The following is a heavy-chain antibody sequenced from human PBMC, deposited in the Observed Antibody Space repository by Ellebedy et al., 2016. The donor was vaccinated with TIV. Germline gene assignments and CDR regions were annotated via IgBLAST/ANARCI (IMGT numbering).Heavy chain of an antibody. J-gene: IGHJ6*02. D-gene: IGHD2-2*01. CDR1: GYTLTELS. CDR3: ARDTNPVPAAAYGMDV. Sequence: AASVKVSCKVSGYTLTELSMHWVRQAPGKGLEWMGGFDPEDGETIYAQKFQGRVTMTEDTSTDTAYMELSSLRSEDTAVYYCARDTNPVPAAAYGMDVWGQGTAVTVSS. CDR2: FDPEDGET. V-gene: IGHV1-24*01.